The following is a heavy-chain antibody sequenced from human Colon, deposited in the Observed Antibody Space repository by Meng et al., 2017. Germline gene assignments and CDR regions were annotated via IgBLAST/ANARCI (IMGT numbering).Heavy chain of an antibody. V-gene: IGHV4-30-4*01. CDR3: ARNPVIPDARTFDF. Sequence: QVQLQESGPGVVKPSPTLFLTCTISGGSINSADYYWNWIRQSPGKGLEWLGYIHSSGNTYYTPSLKSRLTMSLDTSKNQFSLRLTSVTAADTAVYYCARNPVIPDARTFDFWGQGALVTVSS. CDR2: IHSSGNT. CDR1: GGSINSADYY. J-gene: IGHJ4*02. D-gene: IGHD2-2*01.